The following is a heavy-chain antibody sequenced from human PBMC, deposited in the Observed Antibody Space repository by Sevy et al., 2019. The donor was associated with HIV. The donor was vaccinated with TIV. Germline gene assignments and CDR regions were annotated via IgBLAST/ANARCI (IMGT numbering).Heavy chain of an antibody. Sequence: GGSLRLSCAASGFIFSDYGMHSVRQAPGKGLEWVAVVWYDGSYKYYTDSVKGQFTISRDNSNNMVFLQMNSLRAEDTAVYYCARDKLLPVMVSMVRGALSYYFDYWGQGTLVTVSS. CDR1: GFIFSDYG. V-gene: IGHV3-33*01. CDR3: ARDKLLPVMVSMVRGALSYYFDY. J-gene: IGHJ4*02. CDR2: VWYDGSYK. D-gene: IGHD3-10*01.